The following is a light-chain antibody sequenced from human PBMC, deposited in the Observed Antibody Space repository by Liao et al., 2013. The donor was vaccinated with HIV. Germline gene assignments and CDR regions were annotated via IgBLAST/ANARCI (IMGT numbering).Light chain of an antibody. Sequence: SYEVTQPPSVSVSPGQTASITCSGDKLGDKYACWYQQKPGQSPVLVIYQDSKRPSGIPERFSGSNSGNTATLTISGTQAMDEADYYCQAWDNFVLFGGGTKLTVL. CDR2: QDS. CDR3: QAWDNFVL. J-gene: IGLJ2*01. V-gene: IGLV3-1*01. CDR1: KLGDKY.